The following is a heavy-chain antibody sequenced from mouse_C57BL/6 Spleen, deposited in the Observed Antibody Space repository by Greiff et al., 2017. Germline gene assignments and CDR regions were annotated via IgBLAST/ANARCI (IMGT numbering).Heavy chain of an antibody. V-gene: IGHV1-50*01. CDR2: IDPSDSYT. Sequence: QVQLQQPGAELVKPGASVKLSCKASGYTFTSYWMQWVKQRPGQGLEWIGEIDPSDSYTNYNQKFKGKATLTVDTSSSPAYMQLSSLTSEDSAVYYCARRVTAVVARNYFDYWGQGTPRTVSS. J-gene: IGHJ2*01. CDR3: ARRVTAVVARNYFDY. D-gene: IGHD1-1*01. CDR1: GYTFTSYW.